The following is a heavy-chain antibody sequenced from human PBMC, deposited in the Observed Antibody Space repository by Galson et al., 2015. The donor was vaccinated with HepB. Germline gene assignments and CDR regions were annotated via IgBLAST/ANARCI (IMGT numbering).Heavy chain of an antibody. V-gene: IGHV3-33*08. CDR2: VCYDGDNK. Sequence: SLRLSCAASGFMFSSYAMHWVRQAPGKGLEWVSVVCYDGDNKYYADSVKGRFTISRDNSKNTLYLQMNSLRAEDTAVYYCARGPCGGSIDDWGQGALVTVSS. D-gene: IGHD2-15*01. CDR1: GFMFSSYA. CDR3: ARGPCGGSIDD. J-gene: IGHJ4*02.